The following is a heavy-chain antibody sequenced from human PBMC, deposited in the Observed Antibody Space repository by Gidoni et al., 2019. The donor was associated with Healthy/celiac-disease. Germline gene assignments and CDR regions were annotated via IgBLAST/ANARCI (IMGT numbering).Heavy chain of an antibody. D-gene: IGHD3-16*01. CDR3: ARVGGNLDDAFDI. Sequence: QVQLQEAGPGLVKPSEPLSLTCTVAGGSISSYYWSWIRQPPGKGLEWIGYIYYSGSTNYNPSLKRRVTISVDTSKNQFSLKLSSVTAADTAVYYCARVGGNLDDAFDIWGQGTMVTVSS. CDR2: IYYSGST. V-gene: IGHV4-59*01. J-gene: IGHJ3*02. CDR1: GGSISSYY.